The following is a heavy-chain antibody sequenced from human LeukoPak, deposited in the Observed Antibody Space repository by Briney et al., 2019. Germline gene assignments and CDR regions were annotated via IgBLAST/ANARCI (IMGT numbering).Heavy chain of an antibody. J-gene: IGHJ4*02. CDR1: GGTLSGYY. Sequence: WETLSLTCAVYGGTLSGYYWSWIRQSPGKGLEWIGEIKESKKTNYSPSLKSRVTISIDTSKNQFSLKLNSVTAADTAVYYCAREGLRNVHTPLGYWGQGTLVTASS. CDR2: IKESKKT. CDR3: AREGLRNVHTPLGY. D-gene: IGHD2-15*01. V-gene: IGHV4-34*01.